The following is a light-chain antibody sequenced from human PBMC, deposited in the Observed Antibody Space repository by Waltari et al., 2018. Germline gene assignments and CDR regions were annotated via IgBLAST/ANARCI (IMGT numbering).Light chain of an antibody. CDR1: SSNIGAGYE. Sequence: QSVLTQPPSVSGAPGQRVTISCTGSSSNIGAGYEVHWYQQLPGPVPHLFIKASSNRPAGVPDRVSGFKSATSASLAITGLQAEDEADYYCQSYDSSLSVVFGGGTKLTVL. CDR3: QSYDSSLSVV. CDR2: ASS. J-gene: IGLJ2*01. V-gene: IGLV1-40*01.